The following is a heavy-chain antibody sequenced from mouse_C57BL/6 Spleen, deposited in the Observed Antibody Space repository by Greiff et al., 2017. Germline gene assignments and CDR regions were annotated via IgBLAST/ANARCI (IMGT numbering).Heavy chain of an antibody. CDR1: GYTFTSYW. V-gene: IGHV1-61*01. J-gene: IGHJ2*01. CDR2: IYPSDSET. D-gene: IGHD1-1*01. CDR3: ARGGVYYYGSSSLDY. Sequence: QVQLQQPGAELVRPGSSVKLSCKASGYTFTSYWMDWVKQRPGQGLEWIGNIYPSDSETHYNQKFKDKATLTVDKSSSTAYMQLSSPTSEDAAVYYCARGGVYYYGSSSLDYWGQGTTLTVSS.